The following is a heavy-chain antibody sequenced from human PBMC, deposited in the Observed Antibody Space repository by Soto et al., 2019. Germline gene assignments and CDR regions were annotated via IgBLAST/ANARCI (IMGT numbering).Heavy chain of an antibody. CDR3: ARRIGGSVNS. J-gene: IGHJ5*02. CDR1: GVSISITSYY. D-gene: IGHD3-10*01. Sequence: QVQLQESGPGLVKPAETLSLTCTVSGVSISITSYYWSWIRQPPGKGLEWIGYIYYSGSTNYNPSLKSRVTMSQDTSKNEFSLNLTSVTAADTAVYYCARRIGGSVNSWGQGTLVTVSS. V-gene: IGHV4-59*08. CDR2: IYYSGST.